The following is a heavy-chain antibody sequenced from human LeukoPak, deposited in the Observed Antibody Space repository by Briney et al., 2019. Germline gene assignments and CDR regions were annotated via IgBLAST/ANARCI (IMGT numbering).Heavy chain of an antibody. D-gene: IGHD1-26*01. Sequence: GGSLRLSCAASGFTFSSYWMSWVRQAPGKGLEWVANIKQDGSEKYYVDSVEVRFTISRDNAKNSLYMQMNSLRAEDTAVYYCARDLRTRYSGSYSDYWGQGTLVTVSS. CDR1: GFTFSSYW. V-gene: IGHV3-7*01. CDR2: IKQDGSEK. J-gene: IGHJ4*02. CDR3: ARDLRTRYSGSYSDY.